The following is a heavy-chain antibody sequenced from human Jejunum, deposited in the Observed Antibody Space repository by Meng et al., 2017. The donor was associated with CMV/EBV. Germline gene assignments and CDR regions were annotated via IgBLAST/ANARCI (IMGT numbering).Heavy chain of an antibody. J-gene: IGHJ6*02. CDR3: ARDPFTGMDV. CDR1: GFTFRAYG. Sequence: SCTASGFTFRAYGIPWVRQAPGKGLEWVAVIWYDGNNRYYADSVRGRFTILRDASKNTVYLQMNSLRAEDTAMYYCARDPFTGMDVWGQGTTVTVSS. D-gene: IGHD3-16*01. V-gene: IGHV3-33*01. CDR2: IWYDGNNR.